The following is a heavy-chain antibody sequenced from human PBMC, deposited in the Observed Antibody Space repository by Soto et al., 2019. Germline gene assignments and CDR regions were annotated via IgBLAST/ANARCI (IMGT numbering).Heavy chain of an antibody. CDR3: ATIGTYCSSTSCYSAY. Sequence: GGSLRLSCAASGFTFSSYGMHWVRQAPGKGLEWVAVISYDGSNKYYADSVKGRFTISRDNSKNTLYLQMNSLRAEDTAVYYCATIGTYCSSTSCYSAYWGQGTLVTVSS. D-gene: IGHD2-2*01. CDR2: ISYDGSNK. CDR1: GFTFSSYG. J-gene: IGHJ4*02. V-gene: IGHV3-30*03.